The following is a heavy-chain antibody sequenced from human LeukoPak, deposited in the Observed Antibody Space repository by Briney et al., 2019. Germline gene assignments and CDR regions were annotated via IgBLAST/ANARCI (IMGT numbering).Heavy chain of an antibody. CDR3: ARDKRYFDWLLRPEYDAFDI. J-gene: IGHJ3*02. CDR2: IYSGGST. CDR1: GFTVSSNY. Sequence: PGGSLRLSCAASGFTVSSNYMSWVRQAPGKGLEWVSVIYSGGSTYYVDSVKGRFTISRDNSKNTLYLQMNSLRAEDTAVYYCARDKRYFDWLLRPEYDAFDIWGQGTMVTVSS. D-gene: IGHD3-9*01. V-gene: IGHV3-66*01.